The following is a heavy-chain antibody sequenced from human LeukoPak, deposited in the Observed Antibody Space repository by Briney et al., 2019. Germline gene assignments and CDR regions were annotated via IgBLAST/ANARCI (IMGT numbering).Heavy chain of an antibody. Sequence: SETLSLTCTVSGGSISSYYWSWIRQPPGKGLEWIGYIYYSGSTNYNPSLKSRVTISVDTSKNQFSLKLSSVTAADTAVYYCACTAMVGDWFDPWGQGTLVTVSS. D-gene: IGHD5-18*01. CDR3: ACTAMVGDWFDP. V-gene: IGHV4-59*01. J-gene: IGHJ5*02. CDR2: IYYSGST. CDR1: GGSISSYY.